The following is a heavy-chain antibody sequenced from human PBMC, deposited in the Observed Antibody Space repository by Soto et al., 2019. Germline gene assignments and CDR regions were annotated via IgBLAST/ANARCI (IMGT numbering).Heavy chain of an antibody. CDR2: IYYSGST. D-gene: IGHD3-10*01. J-gene: IGHJ6*02. V-gene: IGHV4-59*01. Sequence: PSATLSLTCTVSGGSISSYYWSWIRQPPGKGLEWIGYIYYSGSTNYNPSLKSRVTISLDTSKNQFSLKLSSVTAADTAVYYCARGNYGSEYYYYYGMDVWGQGTTVTAP. CDR1: GGSISSYY. CDR3: ARGNYGSEYYYYYGMDV.